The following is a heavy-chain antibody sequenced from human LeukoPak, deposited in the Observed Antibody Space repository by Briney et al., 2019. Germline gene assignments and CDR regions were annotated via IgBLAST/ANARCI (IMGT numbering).Heavy chain of an antibody. CDR2: IYTSGST. Sequence: SETLSLTCTVSGGSISSYYWSWIRQSAGKGLEWIGRIYTSGSTNYNPSLKSRVTMSVDTSKNQFSLKLTSVTAADTAMYYCARIYYYDSSGPLDYWGQGTLVTVSS. D-gene: IGHD3-22*01. V-gene: IGHV4-4*07. CDR1: GGSISSYY. CDR3: ARIYYYDSSGPLDY. J-gene: IGHJ4*02.